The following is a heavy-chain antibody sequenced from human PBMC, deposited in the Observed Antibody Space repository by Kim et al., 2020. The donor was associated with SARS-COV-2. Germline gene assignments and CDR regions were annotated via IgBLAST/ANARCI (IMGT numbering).Heavy chain of an antibody. J-gene: IGHJ3*02. Sequence: YAQKFQGRVTMTRDTSISTAYMELSRLRSDDTAVYYCARSYGLPSDAFDIWGQGTMVTVSS. CDR3: ARSYGLPSDAFDI. D-gene: IGHD5-18*01. V-gene: IGHV1-2*02.